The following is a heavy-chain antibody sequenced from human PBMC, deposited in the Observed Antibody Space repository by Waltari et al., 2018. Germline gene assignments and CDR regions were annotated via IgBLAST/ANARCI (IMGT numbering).Heavy chain of an antibody. J-gene: IGHJ4*02. D-gene: IGHD1-26*01. CDR1: GRSISSRRYY. V-gene: IGHV4-39*01. CDR3: ARHEGVGATDY. Sequence: QLQLQESGPGLVKPSETLSLTCTVSGRSISSRRYYWGWIRQPPGKGLEWIGSIYYSGSTYYNPSLKSRVTISVDTSKNQFSLKLSSVTAADTAVYYCARHEGVGATDYWGQGTLVTVSS. CDR2: IYYSGST.